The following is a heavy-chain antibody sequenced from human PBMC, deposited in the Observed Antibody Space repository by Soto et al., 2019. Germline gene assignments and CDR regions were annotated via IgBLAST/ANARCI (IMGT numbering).Heavy chain of an antibody. Sequence: QVQLVESGGGVVQPGRSLRLSCAASGFTFSSYGMHWVRQAPGKGLEWVAVISYDGSNKYYADSVKGRFTISRDNSKNTLYLQMNSLRAEDTALYYCAKGGLLWFGELASFFDYWGQGTLVTVSS. CDR1: GFTFSSYG. V-gene: IGHV3-30*18. D-gene: IGHD3-10*01. J-gene: IGHJ4*02. CDR2: ISYDGSNK. CDR3: AKGGLLWFGELASFFDY.